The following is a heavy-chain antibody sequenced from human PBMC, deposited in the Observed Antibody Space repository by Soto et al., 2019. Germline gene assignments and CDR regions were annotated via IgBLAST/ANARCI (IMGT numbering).Heavy chain of an antibody. CDR1: GGTFSSYA. J-gene: IGHJ4*02. D-gene: IGHD3-3*01. CDR3: ARDPIGLWSGFGNY. V-gene: IGHV1-69*13. CDR2: IIPIFGTA. Sequence: GASVKVSCKASGGTFSSYAISWVLQAPGQGLEWMGGIIPIFGTANYAQKLQGRVTITADESTSTAYMELSSLRSEDTAVYYCARDPIGLWSGFGNYWGQGTLVTVSS.